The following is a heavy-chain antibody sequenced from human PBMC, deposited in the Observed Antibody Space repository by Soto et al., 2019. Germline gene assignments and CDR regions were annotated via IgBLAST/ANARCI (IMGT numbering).Heavy chain of an antibody. J-gene: IGHJ4*02. CDR1: GYTFTGYY. V-gene: IGHV1-2*02. D-gene: IGHD3-22*01. CDR2: INPNSGGT. CDR3: ARGRRITMIVVVMNFGY. Sequence: ASVKVSCKASGYTFTGYYMHWVRQAPGQGLEWMGWINPNSGGTNYAQKFQGRVTMARDTSISTAYMELSRLRSDDTAVYYCARGRRITMIVVVMNFGYWGQGTLVTVSS.